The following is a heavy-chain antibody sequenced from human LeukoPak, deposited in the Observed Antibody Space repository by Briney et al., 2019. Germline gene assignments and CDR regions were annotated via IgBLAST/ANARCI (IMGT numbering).Heavy chain of an antibody. D-gene: IGHD6-13*01. Sequence: GGSLRLSCAASGFTFSSYAMTCVRHAPGKGLQWVSTISGSGGGTYYTDSVKGRFIISGDNSKNTLYLQMNSLRPEDRAVYYCSKGPKRLSAAGTPHEWGQGSLVTVSS. CDR3: SKGPKRLSAAGTPHE. J-gene: IGHJ4*02. V-gene: IGHV3-23*01. CDR1: GFTFSSYA. CDR2: ISGSGGGT.